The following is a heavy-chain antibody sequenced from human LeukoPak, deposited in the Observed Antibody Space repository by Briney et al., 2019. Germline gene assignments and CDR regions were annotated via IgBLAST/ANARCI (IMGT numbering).Heavy chain of an antibody. Sequence: SETLSLTCTVSGGSISSSSYYWGWLRQPPGKGLDWLVSIYYSGSTYYNPSLKSRITISVYTTNNQFLLKVSSVTAAVAVVYYCGRHYSDGGRSPYHGWGGIMSPFDYWGQGTLVTVSS. CDR1: GGSISSSSYY. CDR3: GRHYSDGGRSPYHGWGGIMSPFDY. CDR2: IYYSGST. D-gene: IGHD5-18*01. V-gene: IGHV4-39*01. J-gene: IGHJ4*02.